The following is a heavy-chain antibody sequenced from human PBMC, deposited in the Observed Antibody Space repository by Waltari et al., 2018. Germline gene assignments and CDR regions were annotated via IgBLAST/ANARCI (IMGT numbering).Heavy chain of an antibody. V-gene: IGHV3-21*01. CDR2: ISGSASDM. D-gene: IGHD1-26*01. CDR3: ARDNPLSGSYPKPDFDF. J-gene: IGHJ4*02. CDR1: GFSFSSYT. Sequence: EVQLVESGGGLVKPGGSLRLSCAASGFSFSSYTMNWVRQAPGKGLEWVSSISGSASDMYYADSVKGRFTISRDNAKNSMSLQMNSLRADDTAVYYCARDNPLSGSYPKPDFDFWGQGTLVTVSS.